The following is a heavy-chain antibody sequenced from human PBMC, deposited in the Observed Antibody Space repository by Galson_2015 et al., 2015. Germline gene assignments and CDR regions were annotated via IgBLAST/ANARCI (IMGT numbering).Heavy chain of an antibody. Sequence: PALVKPTQTLTLTCTFSGFSLSTNGVGVGWIRQPPGKALEWLALIYWNDDKHYSPFLKSRLTITKDTSKNQVVLTMTNMDPVDTATYYCAHSLITMIVVDVGWFDPWGQGTLVTVSS. J-gene: IGHJ5*02. D-gene: IGHD3-22*01. CDR3: AHSLITMIVVDVGWFDP. CDR1: GFSLSTNGVG. V-gene: IGHV2-5*01. CDR2: IYWNDDK.